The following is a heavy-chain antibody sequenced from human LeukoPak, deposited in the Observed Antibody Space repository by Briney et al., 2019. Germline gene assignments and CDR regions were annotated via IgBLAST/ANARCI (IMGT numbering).Heavy chain of an antibody. V-gene: IGHV3-23*01. CDR1: GITFSNYA. Sequence: GGSLRLSCTASGITFSNYAMTWVRQSPGKGLEWVSGLSASGGTTSYAGSVKGRFTISRDNSKNMVYLQMNSLRAEDTAVYYCAKSESGYCSGDSCYSGYYYYYMDVWGKGTTVTVSS. CDR2: LSASGGTT. CDR3: AKSESGYCSGDSCYSGYYYYYMDV. D-gene: IGHD2-15*01. J-gene: IGHJ6*03.